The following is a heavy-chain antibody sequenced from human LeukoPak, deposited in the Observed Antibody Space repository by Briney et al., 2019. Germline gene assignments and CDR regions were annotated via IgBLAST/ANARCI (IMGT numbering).Heavy chain of an antibody. D-gene: IGHD6-19*01. Sequence: GGSLRLSCAASGFTFSSYWMSWVRQAPGKGLEWVANIKQDGSEKYYVDSVKGRFTIFRDNAKNSLYLQMNSLRAEDTAVYYCARGAIHFIAVANKGMFDPWGQGTPVTVSS. V-gene: IGHV3-7*01. CDR1: GFTFSSYW. CDR2: IKQDGSEK. J-gene: IGHJ5*02. CDR3: ARGAIHFIAVANKGMFDP.